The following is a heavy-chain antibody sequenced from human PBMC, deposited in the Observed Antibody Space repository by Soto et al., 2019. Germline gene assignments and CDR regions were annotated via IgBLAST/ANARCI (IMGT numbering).Heavy chain of an antibody. CDR2: IYYTGTT. D-gene: IGHD6-13*01. CDR3: ARRGYGSSWFDP. Sequence: SETLSLTCAVSGDSITSTDYYWGWIRQPPGKGLEWIAIIYYTGTTYYNPSLKGRLTISVDTSKDQFSLRLTSVTAADTGVYYCARRGYGSSWFDPWGQGTLVTVSS. V-gene: IGHV4-39*01. CDR1: GDSITSTDYY. J-gene: IGHJ5*02.